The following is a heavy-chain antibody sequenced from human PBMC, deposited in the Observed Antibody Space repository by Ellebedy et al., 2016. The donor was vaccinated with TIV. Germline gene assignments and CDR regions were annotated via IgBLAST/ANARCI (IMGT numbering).Heavy chain of an antibody. Sequence: GGSLILSCAASRFTFNSYDMHWVRQGTGQGLEWVSAIGTAGDTYYPGSVKGRFTISRENAKNSLYLQMNSLRAEDTAVYYCARVRFGDTAVDYWGQGTLVTVSS. CDR2: IGTAGDT. CDR3: ARVRFGDTAVDY. CDR1: RFTFNSYD. V-gene: IGHV3-13*01. D-gene: IGHD2-21*02. J-gene: IGHJ4*03.